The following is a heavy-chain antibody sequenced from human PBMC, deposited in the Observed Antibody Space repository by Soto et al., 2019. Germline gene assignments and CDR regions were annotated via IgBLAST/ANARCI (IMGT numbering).Heavy chain of an antibody. D-gene: IGHD3-10*01. J-gene: IGHJ5*02. Sequence: QVQLVQSGAEVKKPGASVKVSCKASGYTFTSYAMHWVRQAPGQRLERMGWINAGNGNTKYSQKFQGRVTITRDTSASTAYMELSSLRSEDTAVYYCALLWFGELLPNWFDPWGQGTLVTVSS. V-gene: IGHV1-3*01. CDR1: GYTFTSYA. CDR2: INAGNGNT. CDR3: ALLWFGELLPNWFDP.